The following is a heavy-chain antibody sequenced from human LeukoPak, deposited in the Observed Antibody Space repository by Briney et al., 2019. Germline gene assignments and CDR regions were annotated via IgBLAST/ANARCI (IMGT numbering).Heavy chain of an antibody. V-gene: IGHV4-34*01. Sequence: SETLSLTCAVYGGSFSGYYWSWIRQPPGKGLEWIGEINHSGSTNYNPSLKSRVTISVDTSKNQFSLKLSSVTAADTAVYYCARGRYCSSTSCLKWFDPWGQGTLVTVYS. CDR3: ARGRYCSSTSCLKWFDP. CDR1: GGSFSGYY. D-gene: IGHD2-2*01. J-gene: IGHJ5*02. CDR2: INHSGST.